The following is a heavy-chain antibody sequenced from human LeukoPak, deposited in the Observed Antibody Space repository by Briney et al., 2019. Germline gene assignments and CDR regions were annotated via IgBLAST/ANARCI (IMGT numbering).Heavy chain of an antibody. CDR1: GYTFTSYG. V-gene: IGHV1-18*01. CDR2: ISAYNGNT. D-gene: IGHD3-22*01. J-gene: IGHJ4*02. CDR3: ARDIRVANYYDSSGYYYVPGGSYYFDY. Sequence: GASVTVSCTASGYTFTSYGISWVRQAPGQGLEWMGWISAYNGNTNYAQKLQGRVTMTTDTSTSTAYMELRSLRSDDTAVYYCARDIRVANYYDSSGYYYVPGGSYYFDYWGQGTLVTVSP.